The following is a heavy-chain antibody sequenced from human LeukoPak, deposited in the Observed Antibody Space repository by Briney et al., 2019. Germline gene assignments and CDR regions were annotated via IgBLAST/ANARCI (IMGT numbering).Heavy chain of an antibody. CDR3: ARDRPSGKITMIRGVALDY. Sequence: GGSLRLSCAASGFTFSSYAMSWVRQAPGKGLEWVSAISGSGGSTYYADSVKGRFTISRDNAKNSLYLQMNSLRAEDTAVYYCARDRPSGKITMIRGVALDYWGQGTLVTVSS. D-gene: IGHD3-10*01. CDR1: GFTFSSYA. CDR2: ISGSGGST. V-gene: IGHV3-23*01. J-gene: IGHJ4*02.